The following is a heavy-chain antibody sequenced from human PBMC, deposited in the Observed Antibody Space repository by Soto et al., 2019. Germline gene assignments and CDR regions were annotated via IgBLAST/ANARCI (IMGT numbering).Heavy chain of an antibody. CDR1: DDSINSDKYY. Sequence: SETLSLTCSVSDDSINSDKYYWGWLRQPPGKGLEWIGSVYYRGNAYYNPSLQTRVTISLDKSKSQFSLKLNSVTAADSAVYFCARLEGLATISYYFDFWGPGAQVTVSS. J-gene: IGHJ4*02. V-gene: IGHV4-39*01. CDR2: VYYRGNA. CDR3: ARLEGLATISYYFDF. D-gene: IGHD3-9*01.